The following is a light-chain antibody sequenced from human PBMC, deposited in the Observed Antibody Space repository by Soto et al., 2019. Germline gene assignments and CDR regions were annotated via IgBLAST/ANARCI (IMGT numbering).Light chain of an antibody. J-gene: IGKJ5*01. Sequence: EIVMTQSPDTLSVSPGETATLSCRASQSVSSYLAWYQQKPGQAPRLLIYGASTRATGIPARFSGSGSGTEFTLTISGLQSEDFAVNSCQQYNDWPLFTLGQGTRLEIK. CDR3: QQYNDWPLFT. CDR1: QSVSSY. V-gene: IGKV3-15*01. CDR2: GAS.